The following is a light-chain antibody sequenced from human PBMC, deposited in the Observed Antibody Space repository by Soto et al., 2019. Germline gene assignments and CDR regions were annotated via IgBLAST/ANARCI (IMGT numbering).Light chain of an antibody. CDR2: EVT. CDR1: SSDVGAYNY. Sequence: QSALTQPASVSGSPGQSITISCTGTSSDVGAYNYVSWYQQHPGKAPKLMIYEVTNRPSGVSNRFSASKSGNTASLTISGLQAEDEVDYYCNSYTTSSTLVFGGGTKLTVL. CDR3: NSYTTSSTLV. V-gene: IGLV2-14*01. J-gene: IGLJ2*01.